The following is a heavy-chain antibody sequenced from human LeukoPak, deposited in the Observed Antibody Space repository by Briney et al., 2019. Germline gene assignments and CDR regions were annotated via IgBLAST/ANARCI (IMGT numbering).Heavy chain of an antibody. Sequence: GSLRLSCAASGFTFSSYAMHWVRQAPGKGLEWVAVISYDGSNKYYADSVKGRFTISRDNSKNTLYLQMNSLRAEDTAVYYCAKDHYLYRYFDYWGQGTLVTVSS. CDR1: GFTFSSYA. V-gene: IGHV3-30-3*01. D-gene: IGHD2-8*01. J-gene: IGHJ4*02. CDR2: ISYDGSNK. CDR3: AKDHYLYRYFDY.